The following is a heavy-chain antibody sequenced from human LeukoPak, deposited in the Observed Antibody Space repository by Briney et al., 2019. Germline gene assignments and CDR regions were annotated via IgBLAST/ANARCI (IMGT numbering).Heavy chain of an antibody. V-gene: IGHV4-59*12. CDR2: ISYSGST. CDR3: ARDQSWITGFDV. Sequence: SETLSLTCTVSGGSISSYYWSWIRQPPGKGLEWIGYISYSGSTNYNPSLKSRVTISVDTSKNQFSLHLKSMTPEDTAVYYCARDQSWITGFDVWGQGTIVTVSS. D-gene: IGHD2-8*02. CDR1: GGSISSYY. J-gene: IGHJ3*01.